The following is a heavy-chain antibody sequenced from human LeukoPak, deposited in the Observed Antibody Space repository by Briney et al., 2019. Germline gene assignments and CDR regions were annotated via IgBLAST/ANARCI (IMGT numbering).Heavy chain of an antibody. J-gene: IGHJ5*02. V-gene: IGHV3-20*01. CDR1: GFTFSSYA. CDR3: ARVVVVGPEWFDP. Sequence: GGSLRLSCAASGFTFSSYAMSWVRQAPGKGLEWVSGINWNGGSTGYADSVKGRFTISRDNAKNSLYLQMNSLRAEDTALYHCARVVVVGPEWFDPWGQGTLVTVSS. D-gene: IGHD2-15*01. CDR2: INWNGGST.